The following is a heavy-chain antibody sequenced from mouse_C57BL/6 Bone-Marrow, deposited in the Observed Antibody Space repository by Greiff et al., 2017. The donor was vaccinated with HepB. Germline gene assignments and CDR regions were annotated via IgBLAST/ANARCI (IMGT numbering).Heavy chain of an antibody. CDR3: ARGDGYYAF. CDR1: GYTFTSYG. J-gene: IGHJ3*01. CDR2: IYPRSGNT. Sequence: VKLQESGAELARPGASVKLSCKASGYTFTSYGISWVKQRTGQGLEWIGEIYPRSGNTYYNEKFKGKATLTADKSSSTAYMELRSLTSEDSAVYFCARGDGYYAFWGQGTLVTVSA. D-gene: IGHD2-3*01. V-gene: IGHV1-81*01.